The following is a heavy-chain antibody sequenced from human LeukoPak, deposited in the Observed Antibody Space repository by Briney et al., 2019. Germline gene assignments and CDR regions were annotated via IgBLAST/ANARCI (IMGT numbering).Heavy chain of an antibody. CDR2: ISYDGSNK. CDR3: ARLSSWYGNRWFDP. J-gene: IGHJ5*02. D-gene: IGHD6-13*01. Sequence: GRSLRLSCAASGFTFSSYGMHWVRQAPGKGLEWVAVISYDGSNKYYADSVKGRFTIPRDNSKNTLYLQMNSLRAEDTALYHCARLSSWYGNRWFDPWGQGTLVTVSS. V-gene: IGHV3-30*03. CDR1: GFTFSSYG.